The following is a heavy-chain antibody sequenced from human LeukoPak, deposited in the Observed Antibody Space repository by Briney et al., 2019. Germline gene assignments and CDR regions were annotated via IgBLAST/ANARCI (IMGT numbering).Heavy chain of an antibody. D-gene: IGHD1-26*01. CDR3: ASRSTAVVGAFDI. Sequence: SETLSLTCTVSGGTISSYYWSWIRQPPGKGLEWIGYFYYSGSANYNPSLKSRVTISLDTSKIQFSLQLSSVTAADTAVYYCASRSTAVVGAFDIWGQGTMVTVSS. CDR1: GGTISSYY. CDR2: FYYSGSA. J-gene: IGHJ3*02. V-gene: IGHV4-59*08.